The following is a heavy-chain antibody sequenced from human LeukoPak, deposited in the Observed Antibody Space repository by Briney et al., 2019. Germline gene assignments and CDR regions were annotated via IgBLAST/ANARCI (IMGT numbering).Heavy chain of an antibody. CDR1: GGSISSGDYY. Sequence: SQTLSLTCTVSGGSISSGDYYGSWIRQPPGKGREWIGYIYYSGSTYYNPSLKSRVTISVDTSKNQFSLKLSSVTAADTAVYYCARVVLDYSSGWYIDYWGQGTLVTVSS. CDR3: ARVVLDYSSGWYIDY. V-gene: IGHV4-30-4*08. D-gene: IGHD6-19*01. J-gene: IGHJ4*02. CDR2: IYYSGST.